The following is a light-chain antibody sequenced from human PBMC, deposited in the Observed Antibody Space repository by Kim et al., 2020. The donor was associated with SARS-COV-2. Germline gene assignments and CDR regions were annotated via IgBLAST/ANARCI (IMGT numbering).Light chain of an antibody. CDR1: SSNIVSNT. CDR2: ISN. V-gene: IGLV1-44*01. CDR3: AAWDDSLNGPV. J-gene: IGLJ2*01. Sequence: GQRVTTSCSGSSSNIVSNTVNWYPQLPETAPKLLIYISNQRPSGVPDRFSGYKSGTSASLAISGLQSEDEADYYCAAWDDSLNGPVFGGGTQLTVL.